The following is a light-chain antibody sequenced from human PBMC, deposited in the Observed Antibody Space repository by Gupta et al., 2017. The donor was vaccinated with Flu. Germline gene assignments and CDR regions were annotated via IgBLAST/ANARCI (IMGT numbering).Light chain of an antibody. CDR2: QDS. Sequence: SSELTQPPSLSVSPGQTASITCSGDKLGDKYACWYQQKPGQSPVLVIYQDSKRPSGIPERFSGSNSGNTATLTISGTQAMDEADYYCQAWDSSTANYVFGTGTKVTVL. J-gene: IGLJ1*01. CDR3: QAWDSSTANYV. V-gene: IGLV3-1*01. CDR1: KLGDKY.